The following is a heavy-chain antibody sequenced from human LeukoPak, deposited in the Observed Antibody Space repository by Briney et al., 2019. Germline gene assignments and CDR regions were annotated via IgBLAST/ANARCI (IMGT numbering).Heavy chain of an antibody. Sequence: PGGSLRLSCAASGFTFSDYGMSWVRQAPGKGLEWVSSISTTSSYIYYADSMKGRFTISRGNAKNSLYLQMNSLRAEDTAVYYCARTTVTSWFDPWGQGTLVTVSS. CDR2: ISTTSSYI. CDR1: GFTFSDYG. D-gene: IGHD4-17*01. V-gene: IGHV3-21*04. CDR3: ARTTVTSWFDP. J-gene: IGHJ5*02.